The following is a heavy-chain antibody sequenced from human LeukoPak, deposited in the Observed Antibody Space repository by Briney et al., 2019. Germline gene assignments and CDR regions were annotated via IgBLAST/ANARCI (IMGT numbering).Heavy chain of an antibody. D-gene: IGHD6-6*01. Sequence: GGSLRLSCAASGFTFSSYAMHWVRQAPGKGLEWVAVISYDGSNKYYADSVKGRFTISRDNSKNTLYLQMNSLRAEDTAVYYCVREGPGSSSSGDAFDIWGQGTMVTVSS. J-gene: IGHJ3*02. V-gene: IGHV3-30-3*01. CDR1: GFTFSSYA. CDR2: ISYDGSNK. CDR3: VREGPGSSSSGDAFDI.